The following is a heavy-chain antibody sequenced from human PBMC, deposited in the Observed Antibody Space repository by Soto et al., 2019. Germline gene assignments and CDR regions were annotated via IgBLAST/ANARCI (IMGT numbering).Heavy chain of an antibody. Sequence: GGSLRLSCAASGFTFSSYAMSWVRQAPGKGLEWVSAISGSGGSTYYADSVKGRFTISRDNSKNTLYLQMNSLRAEDTAVYYCAKDSDFWSGYSPSYFDYWGQGTLVTVSS. J-gene: IGHJ4*02. CDR2: ISGSGGST. CDR3: AKDSDFWSGYSPSYFDY. CDR1: GFTFSSYA. D-gene: IGHD3-3*01. V-gene: IGHV3-23*01.